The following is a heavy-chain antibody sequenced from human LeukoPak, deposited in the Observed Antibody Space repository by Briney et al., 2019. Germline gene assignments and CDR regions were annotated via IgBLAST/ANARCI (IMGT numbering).Heavy chain of an antibody. CDR2: IKQDGSEK. V-gene: IGHV3-7*03. CDR3: ARDLRNFVYYGMDV. D-gene: IGHD2/OR15-2a*01. Sequence: GSLRLSCAASGFTFSSYWMSWVRQAPGKGLEWVANIKQDGSEKYYVDSVKGRFTISRDNAKNSLYLQMNSLRAEDTAEYYCARDLRNFVYYGMDVWGKGTTVTVSS. J-gene: IGHJ6*04. CDR1: GFTFSSYW.